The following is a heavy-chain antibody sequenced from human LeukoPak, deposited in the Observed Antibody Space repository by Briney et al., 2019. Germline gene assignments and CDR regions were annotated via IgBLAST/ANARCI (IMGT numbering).Heavy chain of an antibody. CDR2: ISGSAYRT. J-gene: IGHJ4*02. V-gene: IGHV3-23*01. CDR3: AKKGAVTATGYFDY. D-gene: IGHD2-21*02. Sequence: GGSLRLSCEVSGFTFSSYAMSWVRQAPGKGLEWVSGISGSAYRTYYADSVKGRFTNSRDNSKNTLYLQMNSLRAEGTALYYCAKKGAVTATGYFDYWGQGTLVTVSS. CDR1: GFTFSSYA.